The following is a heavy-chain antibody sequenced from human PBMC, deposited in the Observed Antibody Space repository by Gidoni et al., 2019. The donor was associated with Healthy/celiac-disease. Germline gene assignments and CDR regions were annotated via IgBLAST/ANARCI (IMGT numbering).Heavy chain of an antibody. J-gene: IGHJ6*02. Sequence: EVQLVESGGGLVQPGGSLRRSCSASGFTFSSYAIHWVRQAPGKGLEDGSAISSNGGSTYYECSVQGRFTISRDNSKNTRYLQMSILRAEDTAVYYCVKESGITMVPLPLAVWGQGTTVTVSS. CDR1: GFTFSSYA. CDR3: VKESGITMVPLPLAV. CDR2: ISSNGGST. D-gene: IGHD3-10*01. V-gene: IGHV3-64D*06.